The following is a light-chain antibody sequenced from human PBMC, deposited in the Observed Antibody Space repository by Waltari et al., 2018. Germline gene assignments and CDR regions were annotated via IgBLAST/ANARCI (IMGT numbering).Light chain of an antibody. CDR3: AAWDDSLNGRWV. J-gene: IGLJ3*02. Sequence: QSVLTQPPSASGTPGQGVTISCSGGASNIGNNVVNWYQQVPGKAPKLLIYRSDGRPAGVPDRVAGSKSGTPASLAISGLQSEDEADYYCAAWDDSLNGRWVFGGGTKVTVL. CDR2: RSD. V-gene: IGLV1-44*01. CDR1: ASNIGNNV.